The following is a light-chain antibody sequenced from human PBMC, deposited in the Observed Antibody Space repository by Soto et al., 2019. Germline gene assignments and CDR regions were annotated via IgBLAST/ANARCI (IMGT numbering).Light chain of an antibody. CDR1: SSDVGGYDF. CDR3: CSYAGSYTLGV. CDR2: DVT. J-gene: IGLJ3*02. Sequence: QSALTQPRSVSGSPGQSVTISYTGTSSDVGGYDFVSWYQQHPGKAPKLMIYDVTKRPSGVPDRFSGSKSGNSASLTISGLQGEDEADYYCCSYAGSYTLGVFGGGTQLTVL. V-gene: IGLV2-11*01.